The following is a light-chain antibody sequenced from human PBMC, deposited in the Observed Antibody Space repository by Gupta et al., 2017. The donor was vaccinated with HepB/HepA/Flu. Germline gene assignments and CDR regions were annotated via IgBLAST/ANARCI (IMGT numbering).Light chain of an antibody. CDR3: CSYEGSSTKGV. J-gene: IGLJ2*01. Sequence: QSALTQPASVSASPGQSITFSCTGTSTDVRSYNHVSWYQKQQGKAPKLMMVEVSKRPSGVCNRFSGSESGKTASLTISGLQAEEEAEYYCCSYEGSSTKGVFGGGTKLTVL. V-gene: IGLV2-23*02. CDR2: EVS. CDR1: STDVRSYNH.